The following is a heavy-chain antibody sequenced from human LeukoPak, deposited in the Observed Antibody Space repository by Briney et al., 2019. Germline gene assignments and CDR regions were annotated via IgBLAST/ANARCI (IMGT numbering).Heavy chain of an antibody. CDR2: IYYSGST. D-gene: IGHD3-10*01. CDR1: GGSISSYY. CDR3: ARVRSYYGSVTGKSYYFDY. V-gene: IGHV4-59*01. Sequence: SETLSLTCTVSGGSISSYYWSWIRQPPGKGLEWIGYIYYSGSTNYNPSLKSRVTILVDSSKNQFSLKLRSVTAADTALYYCARVRSYYGSVTGKSYYFDYWGQGTLVTVSS. J-gene: IGHJ4*02.